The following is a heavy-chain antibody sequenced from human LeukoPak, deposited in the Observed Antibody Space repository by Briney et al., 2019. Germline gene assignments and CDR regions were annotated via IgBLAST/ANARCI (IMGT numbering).Heavy chain of an antibody. CDR2: IWYDGSNK. CDR1: GFTFTDAW. CDR3: ARSKGHCGGDCYWGGFDY. Sequence: GGSLRLSCAASGFTFTDAWMTWVRLAPGKGLEWVAVIWYDGSNKYYADSVKGRFTISRDNSKNTLYLQMNSLRAEDTAVYYCARSKGHCGGDCYWGGFDYWGQGTLVTVSS. J-gene: IGHJ4*02. D-gene: IGHD2-21*02. V-gene: IGHV3-33*08.